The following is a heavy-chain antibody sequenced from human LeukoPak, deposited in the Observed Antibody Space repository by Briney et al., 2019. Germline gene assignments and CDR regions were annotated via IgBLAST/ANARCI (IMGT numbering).Heavy chain of an antibody. CDR3: ARAIAVAGKIVDY. D-gene: IGHD6-19*01. V-gene: IGHV3-48*04. CDR2: ISSSSSTI. Sequence: GGSLRLSCAASGFTFSSYSMNRVRQAPGKGLEWVSYISSSSSTIYYADSVKGRFTISRDNAKNSLYLQMNSLRAEDTAVYYCARAIAVAGKIVDYWGQGTLVTVSS. J-gene: IGHJ4*02. CDR1: GFTFSSYS.